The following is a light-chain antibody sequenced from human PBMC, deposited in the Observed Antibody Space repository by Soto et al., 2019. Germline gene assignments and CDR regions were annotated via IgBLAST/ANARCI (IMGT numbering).Light chain of an antibody. CDR1: RSDIGSYNI. V-gene: IGLV2-23*01. CDR3: CSYAGADSAPYG. CDR2: EDH. J-gene: IGLJ1*01. Sequence: QSALTQPASVSGSPGESITILCTGSRSDIGSYNIVSWYQQYPGKAPKLVIFEDHKRPSDISDRFSGSKSAYTASLTISGLQPDDEADYYCCSYAGADSAPYGLGTGTKLTVL.